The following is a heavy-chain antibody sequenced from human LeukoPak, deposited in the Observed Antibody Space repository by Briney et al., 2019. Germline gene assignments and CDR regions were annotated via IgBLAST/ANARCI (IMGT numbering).Heavy chain of an antibody. J-gene: IGHJ4*02. CDR2: INPSGGST. V-gene: IGHV1-46*01. CDR3: ARLVGAVDY. Sequence: ASVKVSCKASGYTFTSYYMHWVRQAPGQGLEWMGIINPSGGSTSYAQKFQGRVTMTRDMSTSTVYTELSSLGSEDTAVYYCARLVGAVDYWGQGTLVTVSS. D-gene: IGHD1-26*01. CDR1: GYTFTSYY.